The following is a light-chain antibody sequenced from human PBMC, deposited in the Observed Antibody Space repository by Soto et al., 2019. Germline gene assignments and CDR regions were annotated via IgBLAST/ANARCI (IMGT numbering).Light chain of an antibody. CDR1: QSVSSS. J-gene: IGKJ4*01. CDR2: GAS. Sequence: EIVMTQSPATLSVSPGERATLSCRASQSVSSSLAWYQQKPGQAPRLVIHGASSRATGIPDRFSGSGSGTDFTLTISRLEPEDFAVYYCQQYGSSSSTFGRGTKVDIK. V-gene: IGKV3-20*01. CDR3: QQYGSSSST.